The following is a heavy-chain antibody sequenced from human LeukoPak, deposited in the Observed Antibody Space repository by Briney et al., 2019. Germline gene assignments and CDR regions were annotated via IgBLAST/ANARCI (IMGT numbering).Heavy chain of an antibody. J-gene: IGHJ4*02. Sequence: GGSLRLSCAASGFTSSSYGMHWVRQAPGKGLEWVAVISYDGSNKYYADSVKGRFTISRDNSKNTLYLQMNSLRAEDTAVYYCAKEGHGSSLDYWGQGTLVTVSS. V-gene: IGHV3-30*18. CDR3: AKEGHGSSLDY. CDR2: ISYDGSNK. CDR1: GFTSSSYG. D-gene: IGHD6-13*01.